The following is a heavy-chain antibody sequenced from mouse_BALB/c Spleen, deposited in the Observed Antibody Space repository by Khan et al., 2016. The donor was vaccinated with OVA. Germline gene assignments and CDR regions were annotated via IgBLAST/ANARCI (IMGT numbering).Heavy chain of an antibody. CDR1: GYTFTKNG. Sequence: QIQLVQSGPELKKPGETVKISCKASGYTFTKNGMNWVKQAPGKGLKWMGWINTNTGEPTYAEEFKARFAFSLETSASTAYLQINNLKNEDTGTYFCARSRWLLPAMDYWGQGTSVTVSS. D-gene: IGHD2-3*01. J-gene: IGHJ4*01. CDR2: INTNTGEP. CDR3: ARSRWLLPAMDY. V-gene: IGHV9-3*02.